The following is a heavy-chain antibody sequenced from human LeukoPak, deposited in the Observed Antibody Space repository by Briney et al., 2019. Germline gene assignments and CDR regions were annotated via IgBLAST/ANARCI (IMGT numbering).Heavy chain of an antibody. CDR2: ISYDGSNK. J-gene: IGHJ1*01. CDR3: ATRGTTATKYLEH. Sequence: GGSLRLSCAASGFTFSSYGMHWVRQAPGKGLEWVAVISYDGSNKYYADSVKGRFTISRDNSKNTLHLQMHSLRAEDTAVYYCATRGTTATKYLEHGGQGTLVTVSS. CDR1: GFTFSSYG. D-gene: IGHD1-1*01. V-gene: IGHV3-30*03.